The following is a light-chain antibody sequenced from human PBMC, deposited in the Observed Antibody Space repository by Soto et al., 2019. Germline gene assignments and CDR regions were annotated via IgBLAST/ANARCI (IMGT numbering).Light chain of an antibody. CDR2: EVN. V-gene: IGLV2-14*01. CDR1: SSDVGGYDY. J-gene: IGLJ2*01. CDR3: SSYTSSSTPYVV. Sequence: QSVLTQPPSASGSPGQSVTISCTGTSSDVGGYDYVSWYQQHPGKAPKLMIYEVNNRPSGVSNRFSGSKSGSTASLTISGLQAEDEADYYCSSYTSSSTPYVVLGGGTKLTVL.